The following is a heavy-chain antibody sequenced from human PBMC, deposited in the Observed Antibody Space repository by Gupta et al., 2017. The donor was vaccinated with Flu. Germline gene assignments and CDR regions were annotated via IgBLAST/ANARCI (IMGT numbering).Heavy chain of an antibody. Sequence: SYDFNWVRQATGQGLEWMGWMNPNSGNTGYAQKFQGRVTMTRNTSISTAYMELSSLRSEDTAVYYCARGWCSGGSCYSAYWGQGTLVTVSS. D-gene: IGHD2-15*01. CDR3: ARGWCSGGSCYSAY. J-gene: IGHJ4*02. CDR2: MNPNSGNT. V-gene: IGHV1-8*01. CDR1: SYD.